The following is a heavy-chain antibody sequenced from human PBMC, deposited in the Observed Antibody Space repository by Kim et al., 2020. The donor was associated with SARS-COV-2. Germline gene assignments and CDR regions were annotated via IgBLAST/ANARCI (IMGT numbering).Heavy chain of an antibody. CDR3: ARGIDYYGSGSYYNADLESNSDVPWAFDY. J-gene: IGHJ4*02. CDR1: GFTFSSYW. CDR2: IKQDGSEK. D-gene: IGHD3-10*01. Sequence: GGSLRLSCAASGFTFSSYWMSWVRQAPGKGLEWVANIKQDGSEKYYVDSVKGRFTISRDNAKNSLYLQMNSLRAEDTAVYYCARGIDYYGSGSYYNADLESNSDVPWAFDYWGQGTLVTVSS. V-gene: IGHV3-7*01.